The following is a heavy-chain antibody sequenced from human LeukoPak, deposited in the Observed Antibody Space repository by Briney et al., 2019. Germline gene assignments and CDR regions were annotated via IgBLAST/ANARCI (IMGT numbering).Heavy chain of an antibody. CDR2: IYYSGST. CDR3: ARHGAAGPGGFDP. CDR1: GGSISSSSYY. D-gene: IGHD2-15*01. V-gene: IGHV4-39*01. J-gene: IGHJ5*02. Sequence: PSETLSLTCTVSGGSISSSSYYWGWIRQPPGKGLEWIGSIYYSGSTSYNPSLMSRVTISVDTSKNQFSLKLSSVTAADTAVYYCARHGAAGPGGFDPWGQGTLVTVSS.